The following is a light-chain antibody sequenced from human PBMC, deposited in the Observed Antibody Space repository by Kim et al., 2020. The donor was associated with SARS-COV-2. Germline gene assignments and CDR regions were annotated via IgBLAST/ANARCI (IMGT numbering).Light chain of an antibody. CDR2: GAS. V-gene: IGKV3-15*01. CDR3: QQSNNWPQT. J-gene: IGKJ1*01. CDR1: QSISYN. Sequence: GSPGERATLSCRASQSISYNLVWYQQKPGQAPGLLIYGASTRATGIPARFSGSGSGTEFTLTISSLQSEDFAIYYCQQSNNWPQTFGQGTKVDIK.